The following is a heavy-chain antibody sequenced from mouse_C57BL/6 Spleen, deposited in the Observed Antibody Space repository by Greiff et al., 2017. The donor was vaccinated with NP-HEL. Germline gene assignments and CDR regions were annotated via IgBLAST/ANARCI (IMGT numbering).Heavy chain of an antibody. CDR2: IDPSDSYT. CDR3: ATPRLDYYAMDY. Sequence: VQLQQPGAELVMPGASVKLSCKASGYTFTSYWMHWVKQRPGQGLEWIGEIDPSDSYTNYNQKFKGKSTLTVDKSSSTAYMQLSSLTSEDSAVYYCATPRLDYYAMDYWGQGTSVTVSS. CDR1: GYTFTSYW. D-gene: IGHD2-12*01. V-gene: IGHV1-69*01. J-gene: IGHJ4*01.